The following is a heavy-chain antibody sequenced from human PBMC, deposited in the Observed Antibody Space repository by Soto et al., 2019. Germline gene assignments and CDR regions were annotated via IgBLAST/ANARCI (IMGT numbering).Heavy chain of an antibody. CDR1: GGTFSSYA. V-gene: IGHV1-69*13. D-gene: IGHD5-18*01. J-gene: IGHJ6*02. Sequence: SVKVSCKASGGTFSSYAISWVRQAPGQGLEWMGGIIPIFGTANYAQKFQGRVTITADESTSTAYMELSSLRSEDTAVYYCAKTLLDTAMVYYYYGMDVWGQGTQV. CDR2: IIPIFGTA. CDR3: AKTLLDTAMVYYYYGMDV.